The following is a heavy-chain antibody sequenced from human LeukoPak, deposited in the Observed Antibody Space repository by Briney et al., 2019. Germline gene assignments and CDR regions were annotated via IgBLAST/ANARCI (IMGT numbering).Heavy chain of an antibody. D-gene: IGHD3-22*01. CDR1: GGPISSYY. J-gene: IGHJ4*02. V-gene: IGHV4-59*01. Sequence: SETLSLTCTVSGGPISSYYWSWIRQPPEKGLEWIGYIYYSGSTNYNPSLKSRVTISVDTSKNQFSLKLSSVTAADTAVYYCARSIVVVAFDYWGQGTLVTVSS. CDR3: ARSIVVVAFDY. CDR2: IYYSGST.